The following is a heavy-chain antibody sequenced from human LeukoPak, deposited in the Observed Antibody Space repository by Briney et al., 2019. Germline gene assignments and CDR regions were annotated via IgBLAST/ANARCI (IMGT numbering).Heavy chain of an antibody. CDR1: GDSLRTTTYY. CDR3: ARDRELAALDP. CDR2: LYHSGTI. D-gene: IGHD1-26*01. Sequence: SETLSFTCTVSGDSLRTTTYYWNWIRQPRGKGLEWIGGLYHSGTIYYNPSLKSRVTISADKSKNHFSLKLTSVTAADTAVYYCARDRELAALDPWGQGTLVIVSS. V-gene: IGHV4-39*07. J-gene: IGHJ5*02.